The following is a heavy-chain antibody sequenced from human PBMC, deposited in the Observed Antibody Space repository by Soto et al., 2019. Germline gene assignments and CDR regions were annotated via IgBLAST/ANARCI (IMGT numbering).Heavy chain of an antibody. J-gene: IGHJ6*02. CDR3: AREDPVMVVAAQSGMDV. V-gene: IGHV3-30-3*01. CDR1: GFTFSSYA. D-gene: IGHD2-15*01. CDR2: ISYDGSNK. Sequence: QVQLVESGGGVVQPGRSLRLSCAASGFTFSSYAMHWVRQAPGKGLEWVAVISYDGSNKYYADSVKGRFTISRDNSKKTLYLQMNSLRAEDTAVYYCAREDPVMVVAAQSGMDVWGQGTTVTVSS.